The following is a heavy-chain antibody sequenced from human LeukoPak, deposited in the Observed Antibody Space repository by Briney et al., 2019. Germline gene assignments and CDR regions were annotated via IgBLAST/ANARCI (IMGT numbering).Heavy chain of an antibody. J-gene: IGHJ4*02. CDR1: GYTFTGYY. Sequence: PGASVKVSCKASGYTFTGYYMHWVRQAPGQGLEWMGWINPNSGGTNYAQKFQGRVTMTRDTSISTAYMELSRLRSDDTAVYYCARPNWGTEPPFDYWGQGTLVTVSS. D-gene: IGHD7-27*01. CDR3: ARPNWGTEPPFDY. V-gene: IGHV1-2*02. CDR2: INPNSGGT.